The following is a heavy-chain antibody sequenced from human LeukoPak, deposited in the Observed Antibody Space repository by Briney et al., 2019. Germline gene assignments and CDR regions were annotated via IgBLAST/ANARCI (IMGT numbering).Heavy chain of an antibody. Sequence: PSETLSLTCTVSGGSISSYYWSWIRQPPGKGLEWIGYIYYSGSTNYNPSLKSRVTISVDMSKNQFSLKLSSVTAADTAVYYCARDKFTYGYWGQGTLVTVSS. J-gene: IGHJ4*02. CDR1: GGSISSYY. V-gene: IGHV4-59*01. CDR3: ARDKFTYGY. D-gene: IGHD4-17*01. CDR2: IYYSGST.